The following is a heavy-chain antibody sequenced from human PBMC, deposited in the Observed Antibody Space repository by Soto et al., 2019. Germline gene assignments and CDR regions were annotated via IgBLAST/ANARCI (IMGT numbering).Heavy chain of an antibody. CDR2: INPNSGGT. CDR3: ARVMRPKSPLLWWWNGMDV. D-gene: IGHD2-21*01. V-gene: IGHV1-2*04. Sequence: GASVKVSCKASGYTFTGYYMHWVRQAPGQGLEWMGWINPNSGGTNYAQKFQGWVTMTRDTSISTAYMELSRLRSDDTAVYYCARVMRPKSPLLWWWNGMDVWGHGTTVTVSS. J-gene: IGHJ6*02. CDR1: GYTFTGYY.